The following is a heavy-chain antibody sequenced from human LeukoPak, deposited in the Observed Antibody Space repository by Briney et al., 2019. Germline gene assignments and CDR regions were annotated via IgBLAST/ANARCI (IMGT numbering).Heavy chain of an antibody. J-gene: IGHJ4*02. D-gene: IGHD3-22*01. Sequence: SVKVSCKASGYTFTSYDINWVRQATGQGLEWMGGIIPIFGTANYAQKFQGRVTITADKSTSTAYMELSSLRSEDTAVYYCARWYYYDSSGYLDYWGQGTLVTVSS. V-gene: IGHV1-69*06. CDR3: ARWYYYDSSGYLDY. CDR2: IIPIFGTA. CDR1: GYTFTSYD.